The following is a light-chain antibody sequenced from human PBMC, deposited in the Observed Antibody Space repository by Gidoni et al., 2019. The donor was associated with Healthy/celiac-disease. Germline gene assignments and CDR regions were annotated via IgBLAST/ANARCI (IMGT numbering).Light chain of an antibody. CDR1: QGISSY. J-gene: IGKJ4*01. CDR3: QQLNSYLPLT. CDR2: AAS. V-gene: IGKV1-9*01. Sequence: IQLTQSPSSLSASVGDRVTLTCRASQGISSYLAWHQQKPGKAPKLLIYAASTLQSGVPSRFSGSGSGTDFTLTISSLQPEDCATYYCQQLNSYLPLTFGGXTKVEIK.